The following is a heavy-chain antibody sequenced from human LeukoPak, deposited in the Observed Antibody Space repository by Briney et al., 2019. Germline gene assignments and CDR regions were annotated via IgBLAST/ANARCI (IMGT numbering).Heavy chain of an antibody. CDR2: ISGSGGST. J-gene: IGHJ5*02. CDR1: GFTFSSYA. D-gene: IGHD3-3*01. V-gene: IGHV3-23*01. Sequence: GGSLRLSCAASGFTFSSYAMSWVRQAPGKGLEWVSAISGSGGSTYYADSVKGRFTISRDNAKNSLYLQMNSLRAEDTAVYYCARDSFWSGSVPGSWGQGTLVTVSS. CDR3: ARDSFWSGSVPGS.